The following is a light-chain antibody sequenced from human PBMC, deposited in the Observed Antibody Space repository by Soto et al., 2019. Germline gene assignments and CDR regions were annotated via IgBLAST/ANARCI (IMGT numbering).Light chain of an antibody. Sequence: DIQMTQSPSSLSASVGDRVTITCRASQSISSYLNWYQQKPGKAPNLLIYDASSLPSGLPSRFSGSGSGTDFTLTISSLQPEDFATYYCQQSYSIPYTFGQGTKLEIK. CDR2: DAS. CDR1: QSISSY. CDR3: QQSYSIPYT. J-gene: IGKJ2*01. V-gene: IGKV1-39*01.